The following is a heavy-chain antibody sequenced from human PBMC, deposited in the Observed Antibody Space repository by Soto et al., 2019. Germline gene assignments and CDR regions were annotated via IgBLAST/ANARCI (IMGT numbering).Heavy chain of an antibody. CDR1: GFTFSSYA. CDR2: ISGSGGST. V-gene: IGHV3-23*01. J-gene: IGHJ4*02. Sequence: LRLSCAASGFTFSSYAMSWVRQAPGTGLEWVSAISGSGGSTYYADSVKGRFTISRDNSKNTLYLQMNSLRAEDTAVYYCAMIQIAVAGTIPRPFDYWGQGTLVTVSS. CDR3: AMIQIAVAGTIPRPFDY. D-gene: IGHD6-19*01.